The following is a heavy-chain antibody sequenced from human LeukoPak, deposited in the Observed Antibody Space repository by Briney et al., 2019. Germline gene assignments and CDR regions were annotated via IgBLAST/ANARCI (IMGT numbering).Heavy chain of an antibody. CDR3: ARGRSITIFGVARIPHAFNI. CDR1: GGSFSGYY. J-gene: IGHJ3*02. V-gene: IGHV4-34*01. Sequence: SETLSLTCAVYGGSFSGYYWSWIRQPPGKGLEWIGEINHSGSTNYNPSLKSRVTISVDTSKNQFSLKLSSVTAADTAVYYCARGRSITIFGVARIPHAFNIWGQGTMVTVSS. CDR2: INHSGST. D-gene: IGHD3-3*01.